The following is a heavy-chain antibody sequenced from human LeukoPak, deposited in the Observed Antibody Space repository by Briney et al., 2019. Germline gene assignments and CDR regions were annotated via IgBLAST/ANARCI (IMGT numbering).Heavy chain of an antibody. Sequence: GGSLRLSCAASGFTFSNAWMSWVRQAPGKGLEWVGRIKSKTDGGTTDYAAPVKGRFTISRDDSKNTLYLQMNSLKTEDTAVYYCTAVRVEGITLFYWGQGTLVTVSS. CDR2: IKSKTDGGTT. D-gene: IGHD3-22*01. CDR3: TAVRVEGITLFY. CDR1: GFTFSNAW. J-gene: IGHJ4*02. V-gene: IGHV3-15*01.